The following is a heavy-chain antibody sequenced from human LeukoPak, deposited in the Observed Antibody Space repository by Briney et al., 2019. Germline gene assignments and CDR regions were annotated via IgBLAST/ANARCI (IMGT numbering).Heavy chain of an antibody. CDR1: GFTFSSYG. CDR3: ARETYSSTWYRNYNWFDP. V-gene: IGHV3-30*03. D-gene: IGHD6-13*01. Sequence: GRSLRLSCAASGFTFSSYGMHWVRQAPGKGLEWVAVISYDGSNKYYADSVKGRFTISRDNSKNTLYVQMNSLRAEDTAVYYCARETYSSTWYRNYNWFDPWGQGTLVTVSS. J-gene: IGHJ5*02. CDR2: ISYDGSNK.